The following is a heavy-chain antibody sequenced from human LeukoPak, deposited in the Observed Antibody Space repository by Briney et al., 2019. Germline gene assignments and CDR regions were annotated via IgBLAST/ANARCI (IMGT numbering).Heavy chain of an antibody. V-gene: IGHV4-38-2*02. Sequence: PSETLSLTCTVSGYSISSGYYWGWIRQPPGKGLEWIGSIYHSGSTYYNPSLKSRVTISVDTSKNQFSLKLSSVTAADTAVYYCARAVVAATPDFDYWGQGTLVTVSS. CDR1: GYSISSGYY. CDR3: ARAVVAATPDFDY. CDR2: IYHSGST. D-gene: IGHD2-15*01. J-gene: IGHJ4*02.